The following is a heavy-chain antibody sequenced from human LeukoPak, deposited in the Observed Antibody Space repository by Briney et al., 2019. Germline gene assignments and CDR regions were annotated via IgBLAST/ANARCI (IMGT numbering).Heavy chain of an antibody. V-gene: IGHV4-59*01. CDR1: GGSISSYY. Sequence: PSETLSLTCTVSGGSISSYYWSWIRRPPGKGLEWIGYIYYSGSTNYNPSLKSRVTISVDTSKNQFSLKLSSVTAADTAVYYCARDGPMVRGVIPFQHWGQGTLVTVSS. CDR3: ARDGPMVRGVIPFQH. CDR2: IYYSGST. J-gene: IGHJ1*01. D-gene: IGHD3-10*01.